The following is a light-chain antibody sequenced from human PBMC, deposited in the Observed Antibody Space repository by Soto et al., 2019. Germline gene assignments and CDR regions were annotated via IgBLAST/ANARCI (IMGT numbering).Light chain of an antibody. CDR2: GTD. J-gene: IGKJ1*01. CDR1: QSISSRY. Sequence: EIVLTQSPGTVSLSPGERATLSCRASQSISSRYLAWFQQKRGQAPRLLIYGTDNRATGIPDRFSGSGSGTDFTLIISRLEPEDVAVYYCQRDAMAPSSFGQGTKVEIK. CDR3: QRDAMAPSS. V-gene: IGKV3-20*01.